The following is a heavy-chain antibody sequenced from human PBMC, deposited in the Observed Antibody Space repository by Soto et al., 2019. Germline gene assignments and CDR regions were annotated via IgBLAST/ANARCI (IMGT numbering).Heavy chain of an antibody. CDR1: GGSISSSNW. Sequence: PSETLSLTCAVSGGSISSSNWWSWVRQPPGKGLEWIGEIYHSGSTNYNPSLKSRVTLSVDKSKNQFSLKLTSVTAAETAVYYCARGDGYSYGSPYFDYWGQGTLVTVSS. D-gene: IGHD5-18*01. J-gene: IGHJ4*02. CDR2: IYHSGST. V-gene: IGHV4-4*02. CDR3: ARGDGYSYGSPYFDY.